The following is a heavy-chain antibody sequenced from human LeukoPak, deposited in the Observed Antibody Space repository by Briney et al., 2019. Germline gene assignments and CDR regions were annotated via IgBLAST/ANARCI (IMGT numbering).Heavy chain of an antibody. CDR1: GGSISNYF. V-gene: IGHV4-59*01. Sequence: PSETLSLTCTISGGSISNYFWSWIRQPPGKGLEWIGYISYSGSTDHTPSLKSRVIISVDTSKNQFSLKLSSVTAADTAVYYCARHTTSGWYQVVYWGQGTLVTVSS. J-gene: IGHJ4*02. CDR3: ARHTTSGWYQVVY. D-gene: IGHD6-19*01. CDR2: ISYSGST.